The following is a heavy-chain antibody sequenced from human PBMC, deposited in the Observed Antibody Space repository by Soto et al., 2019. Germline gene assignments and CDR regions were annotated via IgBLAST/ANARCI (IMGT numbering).Heavy chain of an antibody. D-gene: IGHD4-17*01. CDR3: ARGRSTTVTTSPTFDY. Sequence: EVQLLESGGGLVQPGGSLRLSCAASGFTFSSYAMSWVRQAPGKGLEWVSAISGSGGSTYYADSVKGRFTISRDNSKNTLYLQMNSLRAEDTAVYYCARGRSTTVTTSPTFDYWGQGTLVSVSS. CDR2: ISGSGGST. J-gene: IGHJ4*02. V-gene: IGHV3-23*01. CDR1: GFTFSSYA.